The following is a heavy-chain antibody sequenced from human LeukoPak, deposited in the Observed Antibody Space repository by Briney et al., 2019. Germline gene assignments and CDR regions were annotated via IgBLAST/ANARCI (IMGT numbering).Heavy chain of an antibody. Sequence: GGSLRLSCAASGFTFSSYWMHWVRQAPGEGLVWVSRISSDEISTNYAASVKGRFTISRDNAKNTLYLQMNSLRAEDTAVYYCAKAFYQLLPRSYFDYWGQGTLVTVSS. J-gene: IGHJ4*02. CDR1: GFTFSSYW. V-gene: IGHV3-74*01. CDR3: AKAFYQLLPRSYFDY. CDR2: ISSDEIST. D-gene: IGHD2-2*01.